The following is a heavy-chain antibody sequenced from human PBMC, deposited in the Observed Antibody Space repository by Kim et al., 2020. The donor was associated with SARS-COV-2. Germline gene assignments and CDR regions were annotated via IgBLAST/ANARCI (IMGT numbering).Heavy chain of an antibody. V-gene: IGHV5-51*01. J-gene: IGHJ4*02. CDR3: ARLTSAN. D-gene: IGHD2-2*01. CDR2: PGDSAT. Sequence: PGDSATEYSPSFQGQVTISADKSMSTAFLQWSSLKPSDTAIYYCARLTSANWGQGTLVTVSS.